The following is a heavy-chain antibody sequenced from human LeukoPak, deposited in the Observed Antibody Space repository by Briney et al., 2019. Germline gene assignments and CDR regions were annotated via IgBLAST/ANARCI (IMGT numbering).Heavy chain of an antibody. CDR2: VSYDGSDK. CDR3: AKAHLLDWLLPFDY. J-gene: IGHJ4*02. V-gene: IGHV3-30*18. CDR1: EFTFSSYA. Sequence: GGSLRLSCAASEFTFSSYAMHWVRQAPGKGLEWVALVSYDGSDKYYADSVKGRFTISRDNSKNTLYLKMNSLRGEDTAVYYCAKAHLLDWLLPFDYWGQGTLVTVSS. D-gene: IGHD3/OR15-3a*01.